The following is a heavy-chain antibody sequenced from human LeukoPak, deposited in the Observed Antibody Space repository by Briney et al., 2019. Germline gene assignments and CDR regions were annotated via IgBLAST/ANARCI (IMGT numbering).Heavy chain of an antibody. J-gene: IGHJ4*02. CDR3: ARDPTGDRLFDY. Sequence: GGSLRLSRAASGFTFSSYSMNWVRHAPGKGLEWVSSISSSSSYIYYADSVKGRFTISRDNAKNSLYLQMNSLRAEDTAVYYCARDPTGDRLFDYWGQGTLVTVSS. D-gene: IGHD1-26*01. CDR2: ISSSSSYI. CDR1: GFTFSSYS. V-gene: IGHV3-21*01.